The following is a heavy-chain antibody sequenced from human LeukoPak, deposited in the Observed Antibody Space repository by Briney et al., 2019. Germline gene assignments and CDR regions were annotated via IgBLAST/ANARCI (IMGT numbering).Heavy chain of an antibody. CDR3: AREDSSGWYGRSGAFDI. CDR1: GYTSTGYY. V-gene: IGHV1-2*04. D-gene: IGHD6-19*01. J-gene: IGHJ3*02. Sequence: ASVKVSCKASGYTSTGYYMHWVRQAPGQGLEWMGWINPNSGGTNYAQKFQGWVTMTRDTSISTAYMELSRLRSDDTAVYYCAREDSSGWYGRSGAFDIWGQGTMVTVSS. CDR2: INPNSGGT.